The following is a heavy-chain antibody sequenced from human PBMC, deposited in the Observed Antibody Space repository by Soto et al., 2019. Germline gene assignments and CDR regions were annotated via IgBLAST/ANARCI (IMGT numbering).Heavy chain of an antibody. CDR3: SRVGDYVWQTYKSDF. CDR1: GFTFSNYW. J-gene: IGHJ4*02. CDR2: IKQDGSEK. D-gene: IGHD3-16*01. Sequence: EVQLVESGGGLVQPGGSLVLSCAVSGFTFSNYWMSWVRQAPGKGLEWVANIKQDGSEKYYVDSVKGRFTISRDNAKNSLYLQMNSLRAEVTAVYYCSRVGDYVWQTYKSDFWGQGTLATVSS. V-gene: IGHV3-7*01.